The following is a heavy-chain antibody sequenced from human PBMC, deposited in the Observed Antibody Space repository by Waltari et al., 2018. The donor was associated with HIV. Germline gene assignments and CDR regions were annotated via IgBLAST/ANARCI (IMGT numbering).Heavy chain of an antibody. J-gene: IGHJ2*01. V-gene: IGHV4-59*01. CDR3: ARGGRVYDSSGYYLYWYFDL. D-gene: IGHD3-22*01. CDR2: IYYSGST. Sequence: QVQLQESGPGLVKPSETLSLTCTVSGGSISSYYWRWIRQPPGKGLEWIGYIYYSGSTNYNPALKSRVTISVDTSKNQFSLKLSSVTAADTAVYYCARGGRVYDSSGYYLYWYFDLWGRGTLVTVSS. CDR1: GGSISSYY.